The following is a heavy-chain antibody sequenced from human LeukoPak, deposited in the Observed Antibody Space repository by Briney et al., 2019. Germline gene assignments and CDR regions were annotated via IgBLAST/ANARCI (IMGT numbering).Heavy chain of an antibody. CDR1: GFTFSSYS. CDR2: ISSSSSTI. Sequence: GGSLRLSCAASGFTFSSYSMNWDRQAPGNGLEWVSYISSSSSTIYYADSVKGRFTISRDNAKNSLYLQMNSLRAEDTAVYYCARGPTYYYDSSGYPLDYWGQGTLVTVSS. D-gene: IGHD3-22*01. CDR3: ARGPTYYYDSSGYPLDY. J-gene: IGHJ4*02. V-gene: IGHV3-48*01.